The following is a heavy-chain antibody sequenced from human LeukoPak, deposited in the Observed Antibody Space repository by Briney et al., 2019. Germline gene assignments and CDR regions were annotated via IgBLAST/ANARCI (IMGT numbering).Heavy chain of an antibody. CDR2: INDDGSIT. J-gene: IGHJ4*02. CDR3: ARVITYIDY. Sequence: GGSLRLSCAASGFTFSNYWMHWARQAPGKGLVWVSRINDDGSITRYADSVKGRFTISRDNAKNPLYLQMNSLRAEDTAVYYCARVITYIDYWGQGTLVTVSS. CDR1: GFTFSNYW. V-gene: IGHV3-74*01. D-gene: IGHD3-22*01.